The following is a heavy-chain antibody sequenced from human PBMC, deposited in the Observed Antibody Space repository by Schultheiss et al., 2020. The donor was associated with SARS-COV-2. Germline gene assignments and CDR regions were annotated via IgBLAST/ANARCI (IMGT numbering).Heavy chain of an antibody. Sequence: GGSLRLSCAASGFTFSSYGMHWVRQAPGKGLEWVSYISSSGSTIYYADSVKGRFTISRDNSKNTLYLQMNSLRAEDTAVYYCARRLEGFWSGYGGQGTLVTVSS. J-gene: IGHJ4*02. CDR3: ARRLEGFWSGY. CDR1: GFTFSSYG. D-gene: IGHD3-3*01. CDR2: ISSSGSTI. V-gene: IGHV3-48*01.